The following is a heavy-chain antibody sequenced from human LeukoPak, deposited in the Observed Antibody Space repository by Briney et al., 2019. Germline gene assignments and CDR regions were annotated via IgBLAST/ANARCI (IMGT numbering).Heavy chain of an antibody. J-gene: IGHJ4*02. D-gene: IGHD3-10*01. Sequence: PSETLSLTCAAYGGSFSGYYWSWIRQPPGKGLEWIGEINHSGSTNYNPSLKSRVTISVDTSKNQFSLKLSSVTAADTAVYYCARRSPDYYGSGSYHAFDYWGQGTLVTVSS. V-gene: IGHV4-34*01. CDR2: INHSGST. CDR3: ARRSPDYYGSGSYHAFDY. CDR1: GGSFSGYY.